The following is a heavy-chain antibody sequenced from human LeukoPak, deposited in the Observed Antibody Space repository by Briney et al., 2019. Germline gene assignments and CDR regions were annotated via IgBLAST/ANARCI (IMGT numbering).Heavy chain of an antibody. CDR2: IYNSGST. Sequence: SSETLSLTCTVSGGSIGSYYWSWIRQPPGKGLEWIGYIYNSGSTNYNSSLKSRVTISADTSKNQFSLKLSSVTAADTAVYYCARGHRVGATTMGFIPWGQGTLVTVSS. J-gene: IGHJ4*02. CDR1: GGSIGSYY. CDR3: ARGHRVGATTMGFIP. V-gene: IGHV4-59*01. D-gene: IGHD1-26*01.